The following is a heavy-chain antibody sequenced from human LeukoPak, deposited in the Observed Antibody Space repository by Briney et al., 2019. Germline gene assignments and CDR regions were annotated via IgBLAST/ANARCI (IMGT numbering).Heavy chain of an antibody. J-gene: IGHJ4*02. CDR2: ISFDGTDK. Sequence: RPGWSLRLSCAASGFTFSSYGMHWVRQAPGKGLEWLAFISFDGTDKYYSDSVKGRFTISRDDSKNTLYLQMNSLRPEDTAIYYRAKEEQVGLPLFSLGYWGQGTLVTVSS. CDR3: AKEEQVGLPLFSLGY. CDR1: GFTFSSYG. V-gene: IGHV3-30*18. D-gene: IGHD1-26*01.